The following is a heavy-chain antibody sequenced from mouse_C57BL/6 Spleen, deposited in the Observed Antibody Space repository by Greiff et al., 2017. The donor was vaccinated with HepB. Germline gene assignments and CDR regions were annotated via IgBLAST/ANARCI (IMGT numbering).Heavy chain of an antibody. CDR1: GYSFTDYN. CDR2: INPNYGTN. CDR3: ASYYGSSYEGFAY. V-gene: IGHV1-39*01. J-gene: IGHJ3*01. D-gene: IGHD1-1*01. Sequence: VQLQQSGPELVKPGASVKIACKASGYSFTDYNMNWVKQSNGKSLEWIGVINPNYGTNSYNQKFKGKATLTVDQSSSTAYMQLNSLTSEDSAVYYCASYYGSSYEGFAYWGQGTLVTVSA.